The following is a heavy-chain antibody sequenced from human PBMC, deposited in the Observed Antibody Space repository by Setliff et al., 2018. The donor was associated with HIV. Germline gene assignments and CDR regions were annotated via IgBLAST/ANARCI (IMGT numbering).Heavy chain of an antibody. CDR3: ARLSCSSNSCPFDY. D-gene: IGHD2-2*01. Sequence: SETLSLTCSVSDGSMTSGSYYWGWIRQPPGKGLEWIGSVYYSGTTYYNPSLESRLRMSVDTSKNQFTLKVISMTAADTAVYYCARLSCSSNSCPFDYWVQGTLVTVSS. J-gene: IGHJ4*02. CDR1: DGSMTSGSYY. CDR2: VYYSGTT. V-gene: IGHV4-39*06.